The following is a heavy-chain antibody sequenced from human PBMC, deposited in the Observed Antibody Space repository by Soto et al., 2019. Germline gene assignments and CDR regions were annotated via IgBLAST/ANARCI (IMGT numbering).Heavy chain of an antibody. V-gene: IGHV4-31*03. CDR1: GGSISSGGYY. J-gene: IGHJ4*02. CDR2: IYYSGST. Sequence: QVQLQESGPGLVKPSQTLSLTCTVSGGSISSGGYYWSWIRQHPGKGLEWIGYIYYSGSTYYNPALRSRVTISVDTSKNQFSLKLSSVTAADTAVYYCARSGRGLHNWGSLTVDYWGQGTLVTVSS. D-gene: IGHD7-27*01. CDR3: ARSGRGLHNWGSLTVDY.